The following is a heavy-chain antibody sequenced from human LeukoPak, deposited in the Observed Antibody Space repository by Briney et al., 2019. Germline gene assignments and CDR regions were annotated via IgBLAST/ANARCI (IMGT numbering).Heavy chain of an antibody. Sequence: GRIYTSWSTNYNPSLKSRVTMSVDTSKNQFSLKLSSVTAADTAVYYCARDPAISGYFDYWGQGTLVTVSS. J-gene: IGHJ4*02. V-gene: IGHV4-4*07. CDR3: ARDPAISGYFDY. D-gene: IGHD3-3*02. CDR2: IYTSWST.